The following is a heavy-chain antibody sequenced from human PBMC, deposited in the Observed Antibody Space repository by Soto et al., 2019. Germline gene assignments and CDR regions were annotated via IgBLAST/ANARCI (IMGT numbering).Heavy chain of an antibody. V-gene: IGHV3-53*04. J-gene: IGHJ5*02. Sequence: EVQLVESGGGLVQPGGSLRLSCAASGFTVSSNYMSCGRQAPRKGLEWVSVIYSGGSTYYADSVKGRFTISGNNSKYTLYLQMSSLRAEDTAVYYCAREVGHGWFDPWGQGTLVTVSS. CDR2: IYSGGST. CDR1: GFTVSSNY. CDR3: AREVGHGWFDP.